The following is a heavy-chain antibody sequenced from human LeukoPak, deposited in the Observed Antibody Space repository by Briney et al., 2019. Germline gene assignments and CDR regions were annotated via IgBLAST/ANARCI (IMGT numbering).Heavy chain of an antibody. CDR1: GGSISSYY. Sequence: SETLSLTCTVSGGSISSYYWSWVRQSPGKGLEWIGYIFTSGWTDYNPSLKSRVTMSVDASKNQLSMELRFLTAADTAVYYCATSHDVKTAPYDLWGQGTLVTVSS. J-gene: IGHJ5*02. D-gene: IGHD2-21*01. V-gene: IGHV4-4*09. CDR2: IFTSGWT. CDR3: ATSHDVKTAPYDL.